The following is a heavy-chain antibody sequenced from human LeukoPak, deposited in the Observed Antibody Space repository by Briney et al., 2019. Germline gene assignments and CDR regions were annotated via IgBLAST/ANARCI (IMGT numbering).Heavy chain of an antibody. D-gene: IGHD5-24*01. CDR1: GYIFSDYY. Sequence: ASVKVSCKASGYIFSDYYIHWVRQAPGQGLEWMGRIIPILGIANYAQKFQGRVTITADKSTSTAYMELSSLRSEDTAVYYCARAIRRDGYNTWGQGTLVTVSS. CDR2: IIPILGIA. V-gene: IGHV1-69*02. CDR3: ARAIRRDGYNT. J-gene: IGHJ4*02.